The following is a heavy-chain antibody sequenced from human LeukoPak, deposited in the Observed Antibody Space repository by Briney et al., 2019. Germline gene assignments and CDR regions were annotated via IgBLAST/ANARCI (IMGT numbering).Heavy chain of an antibody. CDR3: ASLPYDFWSGYPVTPHDY. CDR2: IYYSGST. D-gene: IGHD3-3*01. Sequence: SETLSLTCTVSGVSIRSTSYYWGWLRQPPGTGLEWIGSIYYSGSTYYNPSLKSRVTISVDTSKNQFSLKLSSVTAADTAVYYCASLPYDFWSGYPVTPHDYWGQGTLVTVSS. J-gene: IGHJ4*02. V-gene: IGHV4-39*07. CDR1: GVSIRSTSYY.